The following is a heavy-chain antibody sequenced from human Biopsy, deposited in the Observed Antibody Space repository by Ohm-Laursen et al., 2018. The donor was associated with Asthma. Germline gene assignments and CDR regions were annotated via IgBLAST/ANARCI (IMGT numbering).Heavy chain of an antibody. D-gene: IGHD2-2*01. CDR2: INSVFGTT. V-gene: IGHV1-69*13. Sequence: ASVKVSCKPLGGTFNTYVIGWVRQAPGQGLEWMGGINSVFGTTTYPQKFQDRVTITADDSTSTVYMELSSLRSEDTAVYYCARKAGSCISRTCYSLDFWGQGTLVTASS. J-gene: IGHJ4*02. CDR1: GGTFNTYV. CDR3: ARKAGSCISRTCYSLDF.